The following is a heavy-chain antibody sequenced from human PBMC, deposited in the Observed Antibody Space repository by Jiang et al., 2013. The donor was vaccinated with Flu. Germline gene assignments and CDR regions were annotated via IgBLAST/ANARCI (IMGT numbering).Heavy chain of an antibody. J-gene: IGHJ6*02. V-gene: IGHV1-69*06. CDR1: GGTFSSYA. D-gene: IGHD5/OR15-5a*01. CDR2: IIPIFGTA. CDR3: AAAVSTNYYYYGMDV. Sequence: SGAEVKVSCKASGGTFSSYAISWVRQAPGQGLEWMGGIIPIFGTANYAQKFQGRVTITADKSTSTAYMELSSLRSGDTAVYYCAAAVSTNYYYYGMDVWGQGTTVT.